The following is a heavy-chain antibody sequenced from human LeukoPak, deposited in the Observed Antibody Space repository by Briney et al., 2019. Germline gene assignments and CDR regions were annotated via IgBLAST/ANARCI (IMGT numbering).Heavy chain of an antibody. D-gene: IGHD4-23*01. Sequence: NPGGSLRLSCAASGFTLSDYAMNWVRQAPGKGLEWVSGISPSGDITYYADSVKGRFTISRDNAKNSLYLQMNSLRAEDTAVYYCAREGVTVVTRYLDYWGQGTLVTVSS. CDR3: AREGVTVVTRYLDY. CDR2: ISPSGDIT. V-gene: IGHV3-69-1*02. J-gene: IGHJ4*02. CDR1: GFTLSDYA.